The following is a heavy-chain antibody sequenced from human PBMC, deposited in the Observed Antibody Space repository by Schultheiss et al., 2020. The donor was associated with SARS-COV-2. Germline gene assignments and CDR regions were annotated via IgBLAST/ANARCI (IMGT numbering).Heavy chain of an antibody. V-gene: IGHV4-59*10. Sequence: SETLSLTCAVYGGSFSGYYWSWIRQPAGKGLEWIGRIYTSGSTNYNPSLKSRVTMSVDTSKNQFSLKLSSVTAADTAVYYCARVIDQPPSFRNYYGMDVWGQGTTVTVSS. CDR3: ARVIDQPPSFRNYYGMDV. D-gene: IGHD3-10*01. J-gene: IGHJ6*02. CDR1: GGSFSGYY. CDR2: IYTSGST.